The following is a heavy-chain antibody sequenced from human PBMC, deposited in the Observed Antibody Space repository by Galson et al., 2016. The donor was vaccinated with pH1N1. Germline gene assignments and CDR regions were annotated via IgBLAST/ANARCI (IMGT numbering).Heavy chain of an antibody. D-gene: IGHD5-12*01. V-gene: IGHV3-30*04. J-gene: IGHJ4*02. Sequence: SLRLSCAASGFTFTSYAMHWVRQAPGKGLEWVAVILYDGTNEYYVDSVKGRFTISRDKTQSTVYLQMSSLRTEDTAVYYCARDSEYSGHEGFHWAQGTLVIVSS. CDR3: ARDSEYSGHEGFH. CDR2: ILYDGTNE. CDR1: GFTFTSYA.